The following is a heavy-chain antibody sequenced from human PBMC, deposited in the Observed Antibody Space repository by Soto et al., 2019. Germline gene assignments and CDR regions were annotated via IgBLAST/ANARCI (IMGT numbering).Heavy chain of an antibody. V-gene: IGHV3-21*01. Sequence: GGSLRLSCAAAGFTFSSYSMSCVRQAPGKGLEWVSSISSSSRYIYYADSVKGRFTISRDNAKNSLYLQMNSLRAEDTAVYYCARGSSMITFGGVIVADYAFDIWGRGTMVTVSS. D-gene: IGHD3-16*02. CDR2: ISSSSRYI. J-gene: IGHJ3*02. CDR3: ARGSSMITFGGVIVADYAFDI. CDR1: GFTFSSYS.